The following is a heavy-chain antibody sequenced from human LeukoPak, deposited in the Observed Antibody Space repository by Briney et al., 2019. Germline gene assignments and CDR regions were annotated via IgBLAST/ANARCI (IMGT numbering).Heavy chain of an antibody. J-gene: IGHJ4*02. CDR1: GFPFSSYS. V-gene: IGHV3-7*03. Sequence: GGSMRLSCAASGFPFSSYSMTWVRQAPGKGLEWVANIKPDGTTKFYVDSVKGRFTISRDNALNSLYLQMNSLRAEDTAIYYCARSIPYGTTWYGRSDYWGQGTLVTVSS. CDR3: ARSIPYGTTWYGRSDY. D-gene: IGHD6-13*01. CDR2: IKPDGTTK.